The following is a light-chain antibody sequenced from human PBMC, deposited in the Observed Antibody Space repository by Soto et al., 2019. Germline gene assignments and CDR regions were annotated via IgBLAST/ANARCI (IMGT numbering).Light chain of an antibody. CDR2: TAS. Sequence: AIQLTQSPSSLSASVGDRVTITCRAGQGISSPLAWYQQKPGKAPNLLISTASTLETGVPSRFSGSGSGTDFALTISSLQPEDFATYYCQQIDSYPRTFGQGTKVEIK. CDR1: QGISSP. V-gene: IGKV1-13*02. J-gene: IGKJ1*01. CDR3: QQIDSYPRT.